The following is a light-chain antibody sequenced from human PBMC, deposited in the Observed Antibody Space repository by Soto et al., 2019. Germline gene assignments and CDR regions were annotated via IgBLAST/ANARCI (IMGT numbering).Light chain of an antibody. V-gene: IGKV1-9*01. CDR2: AAS. CDR1: QGINIF. Sequence: DIQLTQSPSFLSASVRDRVTITCRASQGINIFLAWFQQKPGKAPNLLISAASTLQSGVPSRFSGSGSETEFTLTITSLQPEDSATYYCQQRNSYPRTFGQGTKVEIK. CDR3: QQRNSYPRT. J-gene: IGKJ2*01.